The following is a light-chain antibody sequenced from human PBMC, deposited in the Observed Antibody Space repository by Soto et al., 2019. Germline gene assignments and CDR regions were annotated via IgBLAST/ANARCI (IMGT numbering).Light chain of an antibody. V-gene: IGKV1-16*01. CDR3: QQYRSYPWT. CDR2: ATS. Sequence: DIQMTQSPSSLSASVGDRVTITCRASQGLNNYLAWFQQQPGKAPKSLVHATSSLQSGVPSRFSGSGAGTDFTLTISSLHPEDVATYYCQQYRSYPWTFGQGTKVEIK. CDR1: QGLNNY. J-gene: IGKJ1*01.